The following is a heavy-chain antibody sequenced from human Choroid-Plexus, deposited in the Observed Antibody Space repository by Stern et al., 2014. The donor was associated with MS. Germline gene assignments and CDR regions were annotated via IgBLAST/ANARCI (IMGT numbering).Heavy chain of an antibody. CDR3: AKDRQYLTYFFDH. D-gene: IGHD2/OR15-2a*01. J-gene: IGHJ5*02. V-gene: IGHV3-30*18. CDR1: GFTFGSCA. Sequence: VQLVESEGGVVQPGRPLRLSCVASGFTFGSCAMHWVRQAPGKGLERVAGVSYDGSNKYYADSVKGRFTISRDNSQNTLYMQMSSLRPEDTAVYYCAKDRQYLTYFFDHWGQGSLVTVSS. CDR2: VSYDGSNK.